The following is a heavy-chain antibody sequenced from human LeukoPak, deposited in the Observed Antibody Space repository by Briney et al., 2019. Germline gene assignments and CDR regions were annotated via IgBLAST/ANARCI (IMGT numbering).Heavy chain of an antibody. CDR1: GGSFSGYY. V-gene: IGHV4-34*01. Sequence: SETLSLTCAVYGGSFSGYYWSWIRQPPGNGLEWIGEISHTGSTNYNPSLKSRVTISADRSKNQWSLKLSSVTAADTAVYYCARVLYDYVWGSYRVSLEYWGQGTLVTVSS. CDR2: ISHTGST. J-gene: IGHJ4*02. CDR3: ARVLYDYVWGSYRVSLEY. D-gene: IGHD3-16*02.